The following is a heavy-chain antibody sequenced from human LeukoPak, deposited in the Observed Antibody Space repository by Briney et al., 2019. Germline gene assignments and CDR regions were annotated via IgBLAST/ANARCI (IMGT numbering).Heavy chain of an antibody. CDR2: IRGNGET. Sequence: GGSLRLSCAASGLSFSTFAMSWVRQGPARGLEWVSSIRGNGETFYADSVKGRFTLSSDSSRNTVYLQMNSLRAEDTAVYYCARAEYQLLYVDYWGQGTLVTVSS. V-gene: IGHV3-23*01. CDR3: ARAEYQLLYVDY. J-gene: IGHJ4*02. CDR1: GLSFSTFA. D-gene: IGHD2-2*01.